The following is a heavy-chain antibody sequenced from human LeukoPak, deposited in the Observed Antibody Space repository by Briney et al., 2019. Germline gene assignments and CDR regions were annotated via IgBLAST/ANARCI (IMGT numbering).Heavy chain of an antibody. CDR1: GGSISSYY. CDR3: ARVVGLITFGGVIAYYFDY. D-gene: IGHD3-16*02. J-gene: IGHJ4*02. CDR2: INHSGST. V-gene: IGHV4-34*01. Sequence: SETLSLTCTVSGGSISSYYWSWIRQPPGKGLEWIGEINHSGSTNYNSSLKSRVTISVDTSKNQFSLKLSSVTAADTAVYYCARVVGLITFGGVIAYYFDYWGQGTLVTVSS.